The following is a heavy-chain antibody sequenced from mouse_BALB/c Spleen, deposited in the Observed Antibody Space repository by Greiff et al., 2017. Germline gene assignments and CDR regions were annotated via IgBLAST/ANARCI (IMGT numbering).Heavy chain of an antibody. CDR1: GYSFTGYY. D-gene: IGHD1-1*01. V-gene: IGHV1S34*01. Sequence: LVKTGASVKISCKASGYSFTGYYMHWVKQSHGKSLEWIGYISCYNGATSYNQKFKGKATFTVDTSSSTAYMQFNSLTSEDSAVYYCARGDYYYGSSSYYFDDWGQGTTLTVSS. CDR2: ISCYNGAT. CDR3: ARGDYYYGSSSYYFDD. J-gene: IGHJ2*01.